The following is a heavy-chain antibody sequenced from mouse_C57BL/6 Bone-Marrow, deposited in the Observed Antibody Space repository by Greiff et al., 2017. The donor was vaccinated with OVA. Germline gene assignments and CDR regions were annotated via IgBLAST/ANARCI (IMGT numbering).Heavy chain of an antibody. CDR2: IDPSDSYT. J-gene: IGHJ1*03. D-gene: IGHD1-1*01. Sequence: QVQLQQPGAELVKPGASVKLSCKASGYTFTSYWMQWVKQRPGQGLEWIGEIDPSDSYTNYNQKFKGKATLTVDTSSSTAYMQLSSLTSEDSAVYYCARRGYYGSRDFGVWGTGTTVTVSS. CDR1: GYTFTSYW. V-gene: IGHV1-50*01. CDR3: ARRGYYGSRDFGV.